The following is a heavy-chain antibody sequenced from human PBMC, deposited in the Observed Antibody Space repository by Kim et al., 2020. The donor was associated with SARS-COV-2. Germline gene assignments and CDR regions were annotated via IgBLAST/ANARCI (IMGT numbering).Heavy chain of an antibody. CDR3: AKESLTDKAKFDP. Sequence: YADSVKGRFTISRDNSKNTLYLQMNSLRAEDTAVYYCAKESLTDKAKFDPWGQGTLVTVSS. J-gene: IGHJ5*02. V-gene: IGHV3-23*01.